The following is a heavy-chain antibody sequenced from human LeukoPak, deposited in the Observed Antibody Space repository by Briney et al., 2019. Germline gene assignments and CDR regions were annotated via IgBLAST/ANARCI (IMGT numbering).Heavy chain of an antibody. Sequence: GGSLRLSCAASGFTFSGYWMSWVRQAPGKGLEWVATIKQDASEKTYVDSVEGRFTSSRDNAESSLFLQMDSLRAEDTAVYYCARFGMDAAIDYWSQGTLVTVSS. CDR3: ARFGMDAAIDY. CDR2: IKQDASEK. J-gene: IGHJ4*02. V-gene: IGHV3-7*01. D-gene: IGHD2-15*01. CDR1: GFTFSGYW.